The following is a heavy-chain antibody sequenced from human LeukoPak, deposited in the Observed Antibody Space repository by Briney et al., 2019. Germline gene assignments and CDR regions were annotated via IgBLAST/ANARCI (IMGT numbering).Heavy chain of an antibody. V-gene: IGHV3-7*01. Sequence: PGGSLRLSCAASGFTFSSYAMSWVRQAPGKGLEWVANVRQDGGAKNYVDSVKGRFTISRDNAKNSLYLEMNSLSAEDTAVYYCVGCAGNSCYFDYWGQGTLVTVSS. CDR2: VRQDGGAK. CDR3: VGCAGNSCYFDY. J-gene: IGHJ4*02. CDR1: GFTFSSYA. D-gene: IGHD2-21*01.